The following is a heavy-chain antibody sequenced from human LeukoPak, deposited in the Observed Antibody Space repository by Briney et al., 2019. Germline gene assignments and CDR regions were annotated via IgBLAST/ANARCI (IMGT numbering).Heavy chain of an antibody. CDR2: FDPEDGET. D-gene: IGHD4-17*01. Sequence: ASVKVSCKVSGYTLTELSMHWVRQAPGKGLEWMGGFDPEDGETIYAQKFQGRVTMTEDTSTDTAYMELGSLRSEDTAVYYCATSPRYGDQPVLPRYYFDYWGQGTLVTVSS. CDR1: GYTLTELS. J-gene: IGHJ4*02. V-gene: IGHV1-24*01. CDR3: ATSPRYGDQPVLPRYYFDY.